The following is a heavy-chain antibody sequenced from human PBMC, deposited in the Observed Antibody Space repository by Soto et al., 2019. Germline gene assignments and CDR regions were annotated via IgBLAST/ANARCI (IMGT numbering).Heavy chain of an antibody. Sequence: PSETLSLTCTVSVGSISSSSYYWGWIRQPPGKGPQRTGSTYYSGITYYNPSLKSRVTISVATSKDQFSLKLSSVTAADTAVYYCARHGYVYSSSLEGFYYYGMDVWGQGTPVTVSS. V-gene: IGHV4-39*01. CDR1: VGSISSSSYY. D-gene: IGHD6-6*01. J-gene: IGHJ6*02. CDR2: TYYSGIT. CDR3: ARHGYVYSSSLEGFYYYGMDV.